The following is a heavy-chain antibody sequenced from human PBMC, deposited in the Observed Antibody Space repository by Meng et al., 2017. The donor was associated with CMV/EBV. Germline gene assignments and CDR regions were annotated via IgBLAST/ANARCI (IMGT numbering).Heavy chain of an antibody. CDR2: IKSKTDGGTT. J-gene: IGHJ6*02. Sequence: GESLKISCAASGFTFSNAWMSWVRRAPGKGLEWVGRIKSKTDGGTTDYAAPVKGRFTISRDDSKNTLYLQMNSLKTEDTAVYYCTTDGFYYGMDVWGQGTTVTVSS. CDR1: GFTFSNAW. D-gene: IGHD2-2*03. CDR3: TTDGFYYGMDV. V-gene: IGHV3-15*01.